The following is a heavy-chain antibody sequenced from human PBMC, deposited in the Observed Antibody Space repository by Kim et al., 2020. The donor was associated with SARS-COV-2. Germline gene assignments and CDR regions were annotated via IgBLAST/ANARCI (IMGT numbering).Heavy chain of an antibody. Sequence: GGSLRLSCAASGFTFSSYAMSWVRQAPGKGLEWVSAISGSGGSTYYADSVKGRFTISRDNSKNTLYLQMNSLRAEDTAVYYCAKAMMVVDLKALGWYFDLWGRGTLVTVSS. J-gene: IGHJ2*01. D-gene: IGHD3-22*01. V-gene: IGHV3-23*01. CDR1: GFTFSSYA. CDR2: ISGSGGST. CDR3: AKAMMVVDLKALGWYFDL.